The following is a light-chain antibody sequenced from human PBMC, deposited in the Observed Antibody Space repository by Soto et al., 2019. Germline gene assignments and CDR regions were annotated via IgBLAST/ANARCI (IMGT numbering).Light chain of an antibody. CDR2: KSS. V-gene: IGKV1-5*03. J-gene: IGKJ2*01. CDR3: QQYNSYLYT. Sequence: DIQMTQSPSTLSASVGDRVTVTCRASQSISSWLAWYQQKPGKAPKLLIYKSSILASGVPSRFSGSGSGTEFTLTISSLQPDDFATYYCQQYNSYLYTFGQGTKLEIK. CDR1: QSISSW.